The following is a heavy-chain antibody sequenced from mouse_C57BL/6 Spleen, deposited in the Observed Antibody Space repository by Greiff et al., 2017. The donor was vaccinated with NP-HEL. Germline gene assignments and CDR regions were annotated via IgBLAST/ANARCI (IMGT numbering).Heavy chain of an antibody. V-gene: IGHV5-17*01. CDR2: ISSGSSTI. CDR1: GFTFSDYG. CDR3: ARGGYSNYVWFAY. D-gene: IGHD2-5*01. Sequence: EVQVVESGGGLVKPGGSLKLSCAASGFTFSDYGMHWVRQAPEKGLEWVAYISSGSSTIYYADTVKGRFTISRDNAKNTLFLQMTSLRSEDTAMYYCARGGYSNYVWFAYWGQGTLVTVSA. J-gene: IGHJ3*01.